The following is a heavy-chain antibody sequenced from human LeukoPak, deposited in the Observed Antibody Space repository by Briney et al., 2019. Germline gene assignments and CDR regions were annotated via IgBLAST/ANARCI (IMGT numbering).Heavy chain of an antibody. V-gene: IGHV3-23*01. J-gene: IGHJ3*02. CDR3: AKDFPYCSGGSCYSDDAFDI. Sequence: GGSLRLSCAASGFTFSSFAMSWVRQAPGKGLEWVSTFSGSGGSTYYADSVKGRFSISRDNSKNTLYLQMNSLRAEDTAVYYCAKDFPYCSGGSCYSDDAFDIWGQGTMVTVSS. D-gene: IGHD2-15*01. CDR2: FSGSGGST. CDR1: GFTFSSFA.